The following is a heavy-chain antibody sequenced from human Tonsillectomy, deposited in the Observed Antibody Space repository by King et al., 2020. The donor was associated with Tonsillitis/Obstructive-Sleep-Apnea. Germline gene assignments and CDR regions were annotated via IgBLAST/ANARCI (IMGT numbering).Heavy chain of an antibody. V-gene: IGHV3-64*01. D-gene: IGHD3-9*01. J-gene: IGHJ4*02. CDR2: ISTNGDYT. CDR1: GFTFSSYA. Sequence: VQLVESGGGLVQPGGSLRLSCAASGFTFSSYAMHWVRQAPGKGLEYVSTISTNGDYTYYANSVKGRFTISRDNSKNTLYLQMGSLSTEVMAVYYCARGDYDFLTGFDYWGQGTLVSVSS. CDR3: ARGDYDFLTGFDY.